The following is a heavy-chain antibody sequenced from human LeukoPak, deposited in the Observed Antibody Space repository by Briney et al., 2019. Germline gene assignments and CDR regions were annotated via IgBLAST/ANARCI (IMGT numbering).Heavy chain of an antibody. CDR3: AKGGVTGNYGLYYYMDV. J-gene: IGHJ6*03. Sequence: GGSLRLSCAASGFTFSSYAMSWVRQAPGKGLEWVSAISGSGGSTYYADSVKGRFTISRDNSKNTLYLQMNSLRAEDTAVYYCAKGGVTGNYGLYYYMDVWGKGTTVTVSS. V-gene: IGHV3-23*01. CDR2: ISGSGGST. CDR1: GFTFSSYA. D-gene: IGHD1-7*01.